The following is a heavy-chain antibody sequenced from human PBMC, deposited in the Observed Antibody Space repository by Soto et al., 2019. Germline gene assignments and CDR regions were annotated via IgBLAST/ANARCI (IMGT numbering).Heavy chain of an antibody. CDR2: ITSSSTI. V-gene: IGHV3-48*02. CDR3: ARDNGMAGSFDP. CDR1: VFTFSTYS. J-gene: IGHJ5*02. Sequence: WGSLVLSCVSSVFTFSTYSMNWVRQAPGKGLEWISYITSSSTIYYADSVKGRFTISRDNAKNSLYLQMNSLRDEDTAMYYCARDNGMAGSFDPWGQGTMVTVSS. D-gene: IGHD2-8*01.